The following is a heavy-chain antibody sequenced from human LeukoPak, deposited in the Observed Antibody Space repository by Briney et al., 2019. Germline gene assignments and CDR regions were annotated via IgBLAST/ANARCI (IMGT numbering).Heavy chain of an antibody. CDR3: ARQVRATRVFDY. V-gene: IGHV5-51*01. Sequence: GESLKISCKGSGYSFTSYWIGWVRQMPGKGLEWMGIIYPGDSDTRYSPSFQGQVTISADKSANTAYLQWSRLKASDTAMYYCARQVRATRVFDYWGQGTLVTVSS. CDR2: IYPGDSDT. J-gene: IGHJ4*02. CDR1: GYSFTSYW. D-gene: IGHD1-26*01.